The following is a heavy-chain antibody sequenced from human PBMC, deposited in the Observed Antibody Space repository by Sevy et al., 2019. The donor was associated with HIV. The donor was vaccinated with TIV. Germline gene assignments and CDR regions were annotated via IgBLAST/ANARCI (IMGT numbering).Heavy chain of an antibody. CDR3: AREDGQDNSGWDYAFDI. D-gene: IGHD6-19*01. CDR2: IWYDGSSN. CDR1: GFTLSSYG. Sequence: GGSLRLSCTGSGFTLSSYGMHWVRQAPGKGLEWVAVIWYDGSSNYYADSVKGRFTISRDNSKNTVYLQMNSLRAEDTAVYYCAREDGQDNSGWDYAFDIWGQGTVVTVSS. J-gene: IGHJ3*02. V-gene: IGHV3-33*01.